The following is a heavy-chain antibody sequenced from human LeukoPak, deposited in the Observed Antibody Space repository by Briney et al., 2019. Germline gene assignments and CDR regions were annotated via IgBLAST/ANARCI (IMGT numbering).Heavy chain of an antibody. CDR1: GFTFSSYA. Sequence: GGSLRLSCAASGFTFSSYAISWVRQAPGKGLGWVAAISNSGRTYYADSVKGRFTISRDNSKSTVHLQMNSLRAEDTAVYYCAKESPYAVGGTGRVYYFDYWGQGALVAVSS. CDR3: AKESPYAVGGTGRVYYFDY. J-gene: IGHJ4*02. CDR2: ISNSGRT. V-gene: IGHV3-23*01. D-gene: IGHD1-26*01.